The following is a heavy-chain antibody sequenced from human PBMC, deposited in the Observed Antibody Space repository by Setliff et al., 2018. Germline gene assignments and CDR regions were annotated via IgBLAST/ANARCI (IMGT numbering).Heavy chain of an antibody. CDR3: AAVVATSLNYVDN. Sequence: SETLSLTCTVSGGSISSHYWSWIRQPPGKGLEWIGYISYTGRTNVTPSFKSRVTMSVDTSKSQFSLKLSSVTAADTAVYYCAAVVATSLNYVDNWGQGTLVTVSS. J-gene: IGHJ4*02. D-gene: IGHD5-12*01. V-gene: IGHV4-59*11. CDR2: ISYTGRT. CDR1: GGSISSHY.